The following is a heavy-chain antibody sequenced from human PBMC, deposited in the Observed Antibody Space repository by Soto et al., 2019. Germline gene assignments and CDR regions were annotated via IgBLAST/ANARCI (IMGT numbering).Heavy chain of an antibody. CDR2: TYYRSKWYN. Sequence: PSQTLSLTCAISGDSVSSNSAAWNWIRQSPSRGLEWLGRTYYRSKWYNDYAVSVKSRITINPDTSKNQFSLQLNSVTPEDTAVYYCARVRKRGMVRGVKTPYYYMDVWGKGTTVTVSS. V-gene: IGHV6-1*01. D-gene: IGHD3-10*01. CDR3: ARVRKRGMVRGVKTPYYYMDV. CDR1: GDSVSSNSAA. J-gene: IGHJ6*03.